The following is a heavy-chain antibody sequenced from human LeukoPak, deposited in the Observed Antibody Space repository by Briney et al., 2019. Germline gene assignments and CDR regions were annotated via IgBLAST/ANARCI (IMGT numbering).Heavy chain of an antibody. Sequence: ASVKVSCKASGYTFTGYYMHWVRQAPGQGLEWMGWINPNSGGTNYAQKFQGRVTMTRDTSISTAYMEMSRLRSDDTAVYYCARVPDFWSAYNWFDPWGQGTLVTVSS. J-gene: IGHJ5*02. CDR3: ARVPDFWSAYNWFDP. D-gene: IGHD3-3*01. CDR2: INPNSGGT. V-gene: IGHV1-2*02. CDR1: GYTFTGYY.